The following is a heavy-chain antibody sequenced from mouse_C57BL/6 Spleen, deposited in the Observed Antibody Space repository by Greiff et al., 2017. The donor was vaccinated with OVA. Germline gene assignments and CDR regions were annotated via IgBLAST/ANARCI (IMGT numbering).Heavy chain of an antibody. CDR1: GYTFTSSW. CDR3: AREGRSYYDYGYYAMDY. CDR2: IHPNSGST. J-gene: IGHJ4*01. D-gene: IGHD2-4*01. V-gene: IGHV1-64*01. Sequence: VQLQQPGAELVKPGASVKLSCKASGYTFTSSWMHWVKQRPGQGLEWIGMIHPNSGSTNYNEKFKSKATLTVDKSSSTAYMQLSSLTSEDSAVYYCAREGRSYYDYGYYAMDYWGQGTSVTVSS.